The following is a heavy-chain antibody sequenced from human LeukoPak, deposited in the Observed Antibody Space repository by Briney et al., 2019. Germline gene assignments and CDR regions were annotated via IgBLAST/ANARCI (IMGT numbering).Heavy chain of an antibody. D-gene: IGHD7-27*01. CDR1: EFTFSSYW. V-gene: IGHV3-74*01. Sequence: GGSLRLSCTASEFTFSSYWMHWVRQPPGKGLVWVSRINSDGSSTSYADAVKGRFTISRDNAKNTLYLRMNSLRAEDTAVYYCAIDPNWGTHSWGQGVLVTVSS. CDR3: AIDPNWGTHS. J-gene: IGHJ4*02. CDR2: INSDGSST.